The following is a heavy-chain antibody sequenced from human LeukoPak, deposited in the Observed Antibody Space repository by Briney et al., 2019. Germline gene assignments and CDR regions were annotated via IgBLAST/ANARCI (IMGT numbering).Heavy chain of an antibody. V-gene: IGHV4-59*08. D-gene: IGHD3-3*01. CDR2: IYYSGSS. J-gene: IGHJ3*02. CDR3: ARYDFRSGHHDAFDI. Sequence: SETLSLTGTVSGGSISSYYWSWIRQPPGKGLEWIGYIYYSGSSNYNPSLKSRVTISADTSKNQLSLKLSSVTAADTAVYYCARYDFRSGHHDAFDIWGHGTMVTVSS. CDR1: GGSISSYY.